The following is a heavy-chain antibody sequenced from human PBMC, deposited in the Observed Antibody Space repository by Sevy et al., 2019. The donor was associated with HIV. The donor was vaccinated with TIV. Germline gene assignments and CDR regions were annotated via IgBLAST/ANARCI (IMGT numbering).Heavy chain of an antibody. CDR3: ARDFTGFYGMDV. J-gene: IGHJ6*02. D-gene: IGHD3-9*01. CDR1: GFTFTTYG. V-gene: IGHV3-30*03. CDR2: ISYNGVSK. Sequence: GGSLRLSCAASGFTFTTYGMHWVRQAPGKGLEGVAVISYNGVSKFYTDSVKGRFTISRDNSKSTQYLQMNSLRVEDTAVYYCARDFTGFYGMDVWGQGTTVTVSS.